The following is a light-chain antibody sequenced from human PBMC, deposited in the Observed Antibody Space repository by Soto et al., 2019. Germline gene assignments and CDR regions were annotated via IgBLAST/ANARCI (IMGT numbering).Light chain of an antibody. V-gene: IGLV1-40*01. J-gene: IGLJ1*01. CDR3: QSYDSSLSGYV. CDR1: SSNIRPGYD. CDR2: GSS. Sequence: QSVLTQPPSVSGAPGQRVTISCTGSSSNIRPGYDVHWYQQLPGTAPKLLIYGSSNRPLGVPDRFSGSKSGTSATLAITGLQAEVEPDYYCQSYDSSLSGYVFGTGTKLTVL.